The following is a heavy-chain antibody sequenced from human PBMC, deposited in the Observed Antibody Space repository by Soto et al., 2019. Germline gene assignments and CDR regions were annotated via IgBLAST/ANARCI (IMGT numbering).Heavy chain of an antibody. CDR3: ARDLSGCSGGSCYSARFDY. D-gene: IGHD2-15*01. J-gene: IGHJ4*02. Sequence: WMGWINAGNGNTKYSQKFQGRVTITRDTSASTAYMELSSLRSEDTAVYYCARDLSGCSGGSCYSARFDYWGQGTLVTVSS. V-gene: IGHV1-3*01. CDR2: INAGNGNT.